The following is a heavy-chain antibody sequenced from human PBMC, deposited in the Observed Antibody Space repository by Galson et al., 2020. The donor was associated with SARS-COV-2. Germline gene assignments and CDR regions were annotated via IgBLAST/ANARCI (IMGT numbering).Heavy chain of an antibody. J-gene: IGHJ4*02. Sequence: GESLKISCAASGFTFNNYRINWVRQAPGKGLEWVARINQDGSDKYYVESVKGRFTISRDNAENSLYLQMNSLRAEDTAVYYCARGSAVTTNCLFEYWGQGTLVTVSS. CDR2: INQDGSDK. D-gene: IGHD4-17*01. CDR3: ARGSAVTTNCLFEY. V-gene: IGHV3-7*01. CDR1: GFTFNNYR.